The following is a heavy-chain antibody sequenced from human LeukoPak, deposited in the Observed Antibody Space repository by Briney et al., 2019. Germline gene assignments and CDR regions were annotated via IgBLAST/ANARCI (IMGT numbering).Heavy chain of an antibody. D-gene: IGHD2/OR15-2a*01. Sequence: PGGSLRLSCAASGFTFSSYAMSWVRQAPGKGLEWVSSISSSSSYIYYADSVKGRFTISRDNAKNSLYLQMNSLRAEDTAVYYCARGAYGTPPTFFDYWGQGTLVTVSS. J-gene: IGHJ4*02. CDR2: ISSSSSYI. CDR3: ARGAYGTPPTFFDY. CDR1: GFTFSSYA. V-gene: IGHV3-21*01.